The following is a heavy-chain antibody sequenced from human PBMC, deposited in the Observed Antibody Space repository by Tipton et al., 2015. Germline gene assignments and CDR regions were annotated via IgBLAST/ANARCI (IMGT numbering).Heavy chain of an antibody. D-gene: IGHD3-16*01. CDR2: IYYSGNT. Sequence: TLSLTCTVSGGSFNHSPYYWGWIRQPPGKGLEWIGSIYYSGNTYYNPSLKSRVTISVDTSKNQFSLRLTSVTAADTAVYYCARHGFEDSTFDYWGQGTLVTVSS. CDR1: GGSFNHSPYY. V-gene: IGHV4-39*01. J-gene: IGHJ4*02. CDR3: ARHGFEDSTFDY.